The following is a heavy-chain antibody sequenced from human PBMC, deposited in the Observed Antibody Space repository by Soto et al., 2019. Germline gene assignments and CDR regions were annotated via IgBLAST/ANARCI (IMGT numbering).Heavy chain of an antibody. CDR3: ARSLPAAAGIVYWFDP. CDR1: GYTFTGYY. D-gene: IGHD6-13*01. Sequence: GASVKVSCKASGYTFTGYYMRWVRQAPGQGLEWMGWINPNSGGTNYAQKFQGWVTMTRDTSISTAYMELSRLRSDDTAVYYCARSLPAAAGIVYWFDPWGQGTLVTVSS. V-gene: IGHV1-2*04. J-gene: IGHJ5*02. CDR2: INPNSGGT.